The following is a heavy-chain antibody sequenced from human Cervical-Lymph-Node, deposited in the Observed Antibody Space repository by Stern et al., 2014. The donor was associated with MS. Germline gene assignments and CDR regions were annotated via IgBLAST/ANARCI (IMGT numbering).Heavy chain of an antibody. Sequence: VQLVESGGGVVQPGRSLRLSCAASGFTFSSYGMHWVRQAPGKGLEWVAVISYDGSNKYYADSVKGRFTISRDNSKNTLYLQMNSLRAEDTAVYYCAKDFSSGWNTWGQGTLVTVSS. J-gene: IGHJ4*02. CDR1: GFTFSSYG. D-gene: IGHD6-19*01. CDR3: AKDFSSGWNT. V-gene: IGHV3-30*18. CDR2: ISYDGSNK.